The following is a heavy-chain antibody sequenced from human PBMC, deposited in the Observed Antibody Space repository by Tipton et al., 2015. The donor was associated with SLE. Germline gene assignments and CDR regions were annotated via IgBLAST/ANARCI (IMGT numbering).Heavy chain of an antibody. J-gene: IGHJ4*02. Sequence: TLSLTCAVYGGSFNGYYWSWIRQRPGKGLEWIGEINHSGSTNHNPSLKSRVTISVDTSKNQFSLKLSAVTAADTAVYYCARVYDFWRGRYFDYWGQGTLVTVSS. D-gene: IGHD3-3*01. CDR2: INHSGST. V-gene: IGHV4-34*01. CDR1: GGSFNGYY. CDR3: ARVYDFWRGRYFDY.